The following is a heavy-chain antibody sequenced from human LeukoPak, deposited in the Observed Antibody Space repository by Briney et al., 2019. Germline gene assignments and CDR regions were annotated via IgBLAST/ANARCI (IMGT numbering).Heavy chain of an antibody. CDR2: IRSKAYGGTT. CDR1: GFTFSNAW. V-gene: IGHV3-49*03. D-gene: IGHD1-7*01. J-gene: IGHJ4*02. CDR3: TREGPTTPFDY. Sequence: PGGSLRLSCAASGFTFSNAWMSWFRQAPGKGLEWVGFIRSKAYGGTTEYAASVKGRFTISRDDSKSIAYLQMNSLKTEDTAVYYCTREGPTTPFDYWGQGTLVTVSS.